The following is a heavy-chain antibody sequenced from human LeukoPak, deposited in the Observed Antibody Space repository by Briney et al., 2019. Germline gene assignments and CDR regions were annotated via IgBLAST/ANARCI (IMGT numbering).Heavy chain of an antibody. Sequence: GGSLRLSCVASGFTFNDYSMNWVRQAPGKGLEWVAVISYDGSNKYYADSVKGRFTISRDNSKNTLYLQMNSLRAEDTAVYYCAKDEWWGWGSITPPYGMDVWGQGTTVTVSS. CDR3: AKDEWWGWGSITPPYGMDV. CDR2: ISYDGSNK. CDR1: GFTFNDYS. J-gene: IGHJ6*02. D-gene: IGHD2-2*01. V-gene: IGHV3-30*18.